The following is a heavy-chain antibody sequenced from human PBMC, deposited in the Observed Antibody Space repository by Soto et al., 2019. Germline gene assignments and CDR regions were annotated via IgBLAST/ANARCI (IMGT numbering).Heavy chain of an antibody. CDR3: ARARGWFDP. D-gene: IGHD3-10*01. CDR2: INPNGGST. J-gene: IGHJ5*02. V-gene: IGHV1-46*01. CDR1: GVTFTSYY. Sequence: ASVKVSCKASGVTFTSYYMHWVRQAPGQGLEWMGVINPNGGSTDYAQKFQGRVTMTRDTSTSTVYMELNSLTSDDTAVYYCARARGWFDPWGQGTLVTVSS.